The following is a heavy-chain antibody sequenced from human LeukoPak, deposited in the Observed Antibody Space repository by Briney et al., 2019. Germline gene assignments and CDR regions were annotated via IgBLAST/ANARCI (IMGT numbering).Heavy chain of an antibody. J-gene: IGHJ6*02. Sequence: GRSLRLSCAASGFTFHGYAMHWVRQAPGKGLEWVSGISWNSGSIGYADSVKGRFNISRDNAKNSLYLQMNSLRPEDTALYYCAKDREYSSSYGMDVWGQGTTVTVSS. CDR2: ISWNSGSI. CDR3: AKDREYSSSYGMDV. CDR1: GFTFHGYA. D-gene: IGHD6-6*01. V-gene: IGHV3-9*01.